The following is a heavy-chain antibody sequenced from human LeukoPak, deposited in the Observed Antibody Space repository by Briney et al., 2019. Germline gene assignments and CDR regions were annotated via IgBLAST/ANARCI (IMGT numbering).Heavy chain of an antibody. J-gene: IGHJ4*02. CDR2: ISGSGGST. V-gene: IGHV3-23*01. D-gene: IGHD3-10*01. Sequence: GGSLRLSCAASGFTFSSYAMSWVRQAPGKGLGWVSAISGSGGSTYYADSVKGRFTISRDNSKNTLYLQMNSLRAGDTAVYYCAKDRNYYGSGSYSDYWGQGTLVTVSS. CDR1: GFTFSSYA. CDR3: AKDRNYYGSGSYSDY.